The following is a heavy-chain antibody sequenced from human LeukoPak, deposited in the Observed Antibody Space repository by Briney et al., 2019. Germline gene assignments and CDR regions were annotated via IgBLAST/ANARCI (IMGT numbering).Heavy chain of an antibody. V-gene: IGHV4-59*08. J-gene: IGHJ4*03. CDR1: GGSISSYY. CDR2: IYYSGST. Sequence: PETLSLTCTVSGGSISSYYWSWIRQPPGKGLEWIAYIYYSGSTNYNPSLKSRVTISVDTSKSQFSLKLTSMTAADTAVYYCARHPPKSFFDYWGQGTLVTASS. CDR3: ARHPPKSFFDY.